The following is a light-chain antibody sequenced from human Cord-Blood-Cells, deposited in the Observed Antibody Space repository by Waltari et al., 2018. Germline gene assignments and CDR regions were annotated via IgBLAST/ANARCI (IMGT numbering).Light chain of an antibody. J-gene: IGLJ2*01. V-gene: IGLV2-11*01. CDR2: DVS. Sequence: QSALTQPRSVSGSPGQSVTISCTGTSSDVGGYNYVSWYQQHPGKAPKLMIYDVSKRPSGVPYRFSGSKSGNTASLTISGLQAEDEADYYCCSYACSYTLVFGGGTKLTVL. CDR1: SSDVGGYNY. CDR3: CSYACSYTLV.